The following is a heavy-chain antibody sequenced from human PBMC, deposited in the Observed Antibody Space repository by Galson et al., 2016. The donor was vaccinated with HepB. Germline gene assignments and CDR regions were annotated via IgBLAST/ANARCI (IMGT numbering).Heavy chain of an antibody. CDR1: GFTFSSYE. D-gene: IGHD1-26*01. CDR3: ARAASGLVGYFDY. CDR2: ISGSGSTI. Sequence: SLRLSCAASGFTFSSYEMNWVRQAPGKGLEWVSYISGSGSTIFHADSVKGRFTISRDNAKNSLYLQMNSLRAEDTAVYYCARAASGLVGYFDYWGQGTLVTVSS. V-gene: IGHV3-48*03. J-gene: IGHJ4*02.